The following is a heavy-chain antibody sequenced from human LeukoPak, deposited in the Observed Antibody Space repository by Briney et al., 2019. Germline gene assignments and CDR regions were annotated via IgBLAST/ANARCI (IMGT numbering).Heavy chain of an antibody. CDR1: GDSVSSNSAA. CDR2: TYYRSKWYD. Sequence: SQTLSLTCAISGDSVSSNSAAWNWIRQSPSRGLEWLGRTYYRSKWYDAYAESVKSRIAINPDTSKNQFSLQLNSVTPEDTAVYYCARDSSSSWYWFDPWGQGTLVTVSS. J-gene: IGHJ5*02. V-gene: IGHV6-1*01. CDR3: ARDSSSSWYWFDP. D-gene: IGHD6-13*01.